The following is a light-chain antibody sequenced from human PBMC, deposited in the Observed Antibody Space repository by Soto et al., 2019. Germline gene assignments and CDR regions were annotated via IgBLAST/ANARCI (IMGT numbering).Light chain of an antibody. Sequence: DIQMTQSPSSVSASVGDTVVISCRASQYVSNWLAWYQQKPGEAPKLLIYSTSTLQSGVPSRFSGRGSGTDFTLTISSLQPVDFATYYCQQGTSFPLTFGGGTRLEIK. CDR2: STS. CDR1: QYVSNW. CDR3: QQGTSFPLT. V-gene: IGKV1-12*01. J-gene: IGKJ5*01.